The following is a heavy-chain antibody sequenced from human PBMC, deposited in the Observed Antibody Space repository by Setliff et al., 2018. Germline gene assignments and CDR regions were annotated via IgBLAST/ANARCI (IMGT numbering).Heavy chain of an antibody. CDR2: IYYSGST. CDR3: ARGKTFFGAFIRAFDI. CDR1: GGSISSYY. Sequence: SETLSLTCIVSGGSISSYYWSWIRQPPGKGLEWIGYIYYSGSTNYKPSLKSRVTISVDTSKNQFSLKLSSVTAADTAVYHCARGKTFFGAFIRAFDIWGQGRMVTVSS. V-gene: IGHV4-59*12. J-gene: IGHJ3*02. D-gene: IGHD3-3*01.